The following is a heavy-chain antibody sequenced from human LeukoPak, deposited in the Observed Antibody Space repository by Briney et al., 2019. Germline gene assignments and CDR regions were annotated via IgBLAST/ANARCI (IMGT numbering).Heavy chain of an antibody. CDR1: GGSISSYY. CDR3: ARVYYYDSSGYYFDY. Sequence: PSGTLSLTCMVSGGSISSYYWSWIRQPQGEGLEWIGYIYYSGSTNYNPSLKSRVTISVDTSKNQFSLKLSSVTAADTAVYYCARVYYYDSSGYYFDYWGQGTLVTVSS. CDR2: IYYSGST. V-gene: IGHV4-59*01. D-gene: IGHD3-22*01. J-gene: IGHJ4*02.